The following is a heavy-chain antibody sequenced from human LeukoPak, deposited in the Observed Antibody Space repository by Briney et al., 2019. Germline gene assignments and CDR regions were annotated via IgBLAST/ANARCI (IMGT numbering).Heavy chain of an antibody. CDR2: ISYDGSNK. J-gene: IGHJ4*02. V-gene: IGHV3-30*18. CDR3: AKGPAWGAVAGPFDY. CDR1: GFTFSSYG. Sequence: GGSLRLSCAASGFTFSSYGMHWVRQAPGKGLEWVAVISYDGSNKYYADSVKGRFTISRDNSKNTLYLQMNSLRAEDTAVYYCAKGPAWGAVAGPFDYWGQGTLVTVSS. D-gene: IGHD6-19*01.